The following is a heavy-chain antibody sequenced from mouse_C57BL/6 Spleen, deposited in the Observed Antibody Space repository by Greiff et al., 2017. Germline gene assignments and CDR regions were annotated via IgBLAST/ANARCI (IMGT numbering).Heavy chain of an antibody. CDR3: ERVYYDCDGFDY. V-gene: IGHV5-16*01. CDR2: INYDGSST. CDR1: GFTFSDYY. J-gene: IGHJ2*01. Sequence: EVNVVESEGGLVQPGRSLKLSCTASGFTFSDYYLAWVRQVPEKGLEWVANINYDGSSTYSLDSLKSRFIISSDNAKNILYLQMSILKSEDTATSYCERVYYDCDGFDYWGQGTTLTVSS. D-gene: IGHD2-4*01.